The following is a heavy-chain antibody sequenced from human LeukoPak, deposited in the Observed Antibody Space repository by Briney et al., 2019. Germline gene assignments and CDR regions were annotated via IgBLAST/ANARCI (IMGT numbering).Heavy chain of an antibody. CDR1: GFTFSSYE. J-gene: IGHJ4*02. CDR2: ISSSGSTI. D-gene: IGHD3-10*01. Sequence: GGTLRLSCAASGFTFSSYEMNWVRKAPAPGLERVSFISSSGSTISYADPVNRRLTISSDNAKNSLYLQMNSLRAEATAVYYCAREAQSITTVRGTFDYWGQGTLVSVSS. CDR3: AREAQSITTVRGTFDY. V-gene: IGHV3-48*03.